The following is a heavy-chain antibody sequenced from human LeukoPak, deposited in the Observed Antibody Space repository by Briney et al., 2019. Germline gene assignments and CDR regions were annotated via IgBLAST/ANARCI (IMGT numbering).Heavy chain of an antibody. J-gene: IGHJ5*02. Sequence: SVRVSCKASGGTFSSYAISWVRQAPGQGLEWMGGIIPIFDTANYAQKFQGRVTITTDESTSTAYMELSGLRAEDTAVYYCARGRGSDCSSTSCYTDYNWFDPWGQGTLVTVSS. CDR3: ARGRGSDCSSTSCYTDYNWFDP. CDR2: IIPIFDTA. V-gene: IGHV1-69*05. CDR1: GGTFSSYA. D-gene: IGHD2-2*02.